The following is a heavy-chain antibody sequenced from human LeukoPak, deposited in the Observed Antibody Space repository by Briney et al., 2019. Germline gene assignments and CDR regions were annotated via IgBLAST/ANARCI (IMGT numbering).Heavy chain of an antibody. CDR3: ARRQYYDSTGYWYYLDY. J-gene: IGHJ4*02. Sequence: SETLSLTCTVSGGSINNYYWSWIRQPPGQGLEWIGQIHYSGSTNYNPSLKSRVTISVDTSKNQFSLNLNSVTAADTAKYYCARRQYYDSTGYWYYLDYWGQGTLVTVSS. V-gene: IGHV4-59*08. CDR1: GGSINNYY. CDR2: IHYSGST. D-gene: IGHD3-22*01.